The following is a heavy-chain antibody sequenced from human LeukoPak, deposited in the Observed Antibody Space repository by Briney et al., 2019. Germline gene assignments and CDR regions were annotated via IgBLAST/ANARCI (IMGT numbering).Heavy chain of an antibody. CDR2: ISGSGGTT. D-gene: IGHD6-19*01. V-gene: IGHV3-23*01. J-gene: IGHJ6*02. CDR3: TRVTVAGTYGMDV. Sequence: GGSLRLSCAASGFTFSRYVMSWVRQAPGKGLEWVSAISGSGGTTHYADSVKGRFTISRDNSKNTLYLQMNSLKTEDTAVYYCTRVTVAGTYGMDVWGQGTTVTVSS. CDR1: GFTFSRYV.